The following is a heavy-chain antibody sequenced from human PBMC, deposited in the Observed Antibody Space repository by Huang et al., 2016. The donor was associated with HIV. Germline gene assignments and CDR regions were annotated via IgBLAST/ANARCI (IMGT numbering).Heavy chain of an antibody. J-gene: IGHJ6*02. CDR1: GYTFTSYS. CDR2: INPDVDST. V-gene: IGHV1-46*01. Sequence: QVQLVQSGAEVKKPGASVKVSCKTSGYTFTSYSIHWVRQAPGQGLEWMGIINPDVDSTSYAPKFQGRVTMTRDTSTRTVYMELSSLRSEDTAMYYCAREGQGYAMDVWGQGTTVTVSS. CDR3: AREGQGYAMDV.